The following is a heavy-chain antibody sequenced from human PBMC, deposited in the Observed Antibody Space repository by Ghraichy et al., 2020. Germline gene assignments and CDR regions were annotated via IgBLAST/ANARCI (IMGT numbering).Heavy chain of an antibody. J-gene: IGHJ3*02. V-gene: IGHV4-39*07. D-gene: IGHD4-17*01. CDR3: ARQRANYGEWAFDI. Sequence: SETLSLTCAVSGDSINSIAYYWGWIRQPPGKGLEWIASAHYGATTYYKPSLKSRVIISVDTSNNHLSLKLSSVTAADTAVYFCARQRANYGEWAFDIWGQGTMVTVSS. CDR2: AHYGATT. CDR1: GDSINSIAYY.